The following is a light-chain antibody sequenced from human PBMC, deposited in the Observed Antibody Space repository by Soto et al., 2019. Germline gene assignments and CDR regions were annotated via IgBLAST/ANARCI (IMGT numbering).Light chain of an antibody. CDR2: GAS. V-gene: IGKV1-39*01. J-gene: IGKJ1*01. Sequence: DIQMTQSPSTLSASVGDRVTITCRASESISSFLIWYQQTPGKAPKVLIYGASSLQTGVPSRFSGIGSGTDFTLTIDSLQPEDFAIYYCQQSYSARWTFGQGTKVEIK. CDR1: ESISSF. CDR3: QQSYSARWT.